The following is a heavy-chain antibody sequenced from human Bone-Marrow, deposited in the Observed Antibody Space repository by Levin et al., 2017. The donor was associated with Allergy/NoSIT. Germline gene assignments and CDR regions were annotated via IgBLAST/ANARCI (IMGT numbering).Heavy chain of an antibody. Sequence: GESLKISCKASGYTFTSYAMNWVRQAPGQGLEWMGWINTNTGNPTYAQGFTGRFVFSLDTSVSTAYLQISSLKAEDTAVYYCARDIGLGYCSSTSCYDAFDIWGQGTMVTVSS. D-gene: IGHD2-2*01. CDR3: ARDIGLGYCSSTSCYDAFDI. V-gene: IGHV7-4-1*02. J-gene: IGHJ3*02. CDR1: GYTFTSYA. CDR2: INTNTGNP.